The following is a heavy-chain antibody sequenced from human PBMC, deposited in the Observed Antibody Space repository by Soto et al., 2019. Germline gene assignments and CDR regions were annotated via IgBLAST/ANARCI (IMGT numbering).Heavy chain of an antibody. J-gene: IGHJ6*02. CDR2: IIPISGTA. CDR1: GGTFSSYA. CDR3: ARSQGSSTSLEIYYYYYYGMDV. V-gene: IGHV1-69*06. D-gene: IGHD2-2*01. Sequence: QVQLVQSGAEVKKPGSSVKVSCKASGGTFSSYAISWVRQAPGQGLEWMGGIIPISGTANYAEKFQGRVTITADKSTSTAYIELSSLRSEDTAVYYCARSQGSSTSLEIYYYYYYGMDVWGQGTTVTVSS.